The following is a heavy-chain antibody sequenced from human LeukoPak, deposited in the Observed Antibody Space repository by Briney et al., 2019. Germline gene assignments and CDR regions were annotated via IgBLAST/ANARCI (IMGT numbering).Heavy chain of an antibody. V-gene: IGHV5-51*01. D-gene: IGHD2/OR15-2a*01. CDR3: ARVREPSGEYYIYFFDY. Sequence: GESLKISCKASGYSFSTFWIGWVRQVPGNGLKWMGMIFPGDSDTRYNPSFQGKVTISADKSSSTAFLQWSSLKASDTATYYCARVREPSGEYYIYFFDYWGQGALVTVSS. CDR2: IFPGDSDT. CDR1: GYSFSTFW. J-gene: IGHJ4*02.